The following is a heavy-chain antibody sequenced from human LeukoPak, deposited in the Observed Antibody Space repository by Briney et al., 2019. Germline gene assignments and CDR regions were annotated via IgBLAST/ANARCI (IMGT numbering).Heavy chain of an antibody. CDR1: GFTFSKAW. CDR2: ITSKPGGGTS. J-gene: IGHJ4*02. CDR3: TTRGHLRGIDH. Sequence: PGGSLRLSCAASGFTFSKAWMNWVRQAPGKGLEWVGHITSKPGGGTSDYAAPVKGRFTISRDDSNNTLYLVINSLKTEDTAVYYCTTRGHLRGIDHWGQGTLVTVSS. V-gene: IGHV3-15*01. D-gene: IGHD3-10*01.